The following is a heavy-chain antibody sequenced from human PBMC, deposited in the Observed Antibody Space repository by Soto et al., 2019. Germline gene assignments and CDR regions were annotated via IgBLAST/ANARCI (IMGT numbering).Heavy chain of an antibody. D-gene: IGHD1-26*01. J-gene: IGHJ5*02. CDR2: IYHSGST. V-gene: IGHV4-30-2*01. CDR1: GGSISSGGYS. Sequence: PSETLSLTCAVSGGSISSGGYSWSWIRQPPGKGLEWIGYIYHSGSTYYNPSLKGRVTISVDRSKNQFSLKLSSVTAADTAVYYCARGDYRGAGFDPWGQGTLVTVSS. CDR3: ARGDYRGAGFDP.